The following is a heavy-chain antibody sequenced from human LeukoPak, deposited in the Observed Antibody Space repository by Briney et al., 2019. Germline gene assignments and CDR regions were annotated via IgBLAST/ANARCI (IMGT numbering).Heavy chain of an antibody. V-gene: IGHV3-20*04. J-gene: IGHJ6*03. CDR2: IKWNGGST. CDR1: GFTFDDYG. CDR3: AKDEVIPSYYYIDV. Sequence: PGGSLRLSCAASGFTFDDYGMSWVRQAPGKGLEWVSGIKWNGGSTSYADSVKGRFTISRDSAKNTLYLQMNSLRGEDTAVYYCAKDEVIPSYYYIDVWGKGTTVTVSS. D-gene: IGHD2-2*01.